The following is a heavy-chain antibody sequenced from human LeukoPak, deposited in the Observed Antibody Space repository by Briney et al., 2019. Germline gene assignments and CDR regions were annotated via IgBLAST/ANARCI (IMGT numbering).Heavy chain of an antibody. CDR3: ARRLTSGGGGDH. CDR1: GYSITCYW. CDR2: INPGDSDT. Sequence: GESLQISCSASGYSITCYWLGGGRQLPGEGLEWTEVINPGDSDTRYSPSFQGQVTISADKSISTAYLQWSSLKASDTAMYYCARRLTSGGGGDHWGQGTLVTVSS. D-gene: IGHD2-15*01. J-gene: IGHJ4*02. V-gene: IGHV5-51*01.